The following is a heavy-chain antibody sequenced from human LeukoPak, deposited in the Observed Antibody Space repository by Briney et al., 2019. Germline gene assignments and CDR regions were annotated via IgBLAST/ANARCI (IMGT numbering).Heavy chain of an antibody. CDR1: GFTFSSYT. J-gene: IGHJ4*02. V-gene: IGHV3-21*04. Sequence: GGSLRLSCEGSGFTFSSYTMIWVRQAPGKGLEWLTSISSTSSYIYYADSVKGRFTISRDNAKNTLYLQMNSLRAEDTAVYYCAKSRDSSSWYYFDYWGQGTLVTVSS. D-gene: IGHD6-13*01. CDR2: ISSTSSYI. CDR3: AKSRDSSSWYYFDY.